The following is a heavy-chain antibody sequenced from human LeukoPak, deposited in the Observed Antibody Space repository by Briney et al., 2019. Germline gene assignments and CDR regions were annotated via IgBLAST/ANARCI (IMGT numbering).Heavy chain of an antibody. CDR2: ITSSGSST. CDR1: GFIFSDYY. Sequence: PGGSLRLSCAASGFIFSDYYMTWIRQAPGKGLEWVSYITSSGSSTYYADSVKGRFTISRDNARNSLYLQMNSLRAEDTALYYCAKDTEPGYSSGWPDYWGQGTLVTVSS. V-gene: IGHV3-11*01. D-gene: IGHD6-19*01. CDR3: AKDTEPGYSSGWPDY. J-gene: IGHJ4*02.